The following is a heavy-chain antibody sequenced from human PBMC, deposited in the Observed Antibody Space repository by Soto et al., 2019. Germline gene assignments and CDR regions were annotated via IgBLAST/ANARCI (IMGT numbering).Heavy chain of an antibody. V-gene: IGHV4-39*01. J-gene: IGHJ4*02. CDR1: GGSISSSSYY. CDR3: ARRFPLESDYDSSGFIGGDFDY. CDR2: IYYSGST. D-gene: IGHD3-22*01. Sequence: SETLSLTCTVSGGSISSSSYYWGWIRQPPGKGLEWIGSIYYSGSTYYNPSLKSRVTISVDTSKNQFSLKLSSVTAADTAVDYCARRFPLESDYDSSGFIGGDFDYWGQGTLVTVSS.